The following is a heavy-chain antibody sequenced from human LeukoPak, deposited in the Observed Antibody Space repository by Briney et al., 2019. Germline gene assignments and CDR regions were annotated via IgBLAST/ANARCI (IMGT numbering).Heavy chain of an antibody. V-gene: IGHV3-7*01. CDR3: AKGYSSSWD. D-gene: IGHD6-13*01. CDR1: GFIFSSYS. Sequence: GGSLRLSCAASGFIFSSYSMNWVRQAPGKGLEWVANIKQDGSEKYYVDSVKGRFTISRDNAKNSLYLQMNSLRAEDTAVYYCAKGYSSSWDWGQGTLVTVPS. J-gene: IGHJ4*02. CDR2: IKQDGSEK.